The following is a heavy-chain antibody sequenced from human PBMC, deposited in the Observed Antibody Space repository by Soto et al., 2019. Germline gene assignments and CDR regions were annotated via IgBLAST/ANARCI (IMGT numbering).Heavy chain of an antibody. Sequence: QAQLQESGPGLVKPSETLSLTCTVSGGSISSYYWSWIRQPPGKGLEWIGYIYYSGSTNYNPSLKSRVTISVDTSKNQFSLKLSSVTAADTAVYYCARHYSSGWFYWGQGTLVTVSS. CDR3: ARHYSSGWFY. J-gene: IGHJ4*02. CDR2: IYYSGST. V-gene: IGHV4-59*08. CDR1: GGSISSYY. D-gene: IGHD6-19*01.